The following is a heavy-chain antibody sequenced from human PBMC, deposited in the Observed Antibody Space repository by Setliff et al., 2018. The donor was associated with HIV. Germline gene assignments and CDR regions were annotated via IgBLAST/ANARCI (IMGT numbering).Heavy chain of an antibody. CDR3: ASEMQWAFDA. CDR2: IRQDGSEK. CDR1: GFTFSNRW. V-gene: IGHV3-7*01. J-gene: IGHJ5*02. D-gene: IGHD6-19*01. Sequence: PGGSLRLSCVASGFTFSNRWMTWVRQAPGKGPEWVANIRQDGSEKYFVDSVRGRFTISRDNAKNSLYLQMNSLRAEDTAVYYCASEMQWAFDAWGQGTLVTVS.